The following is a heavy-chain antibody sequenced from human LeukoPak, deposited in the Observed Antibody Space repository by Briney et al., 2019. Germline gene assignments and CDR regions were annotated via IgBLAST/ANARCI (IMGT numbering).Heavy chain of an antibody. CDR3: ATGPPRLRFDY. CDR1: GYTFTNYG. Sequence: ASVKVSCKASGYTFTNYGISWVRQAPGQGLEWMGWISAYNGNTNYAQKLQGRVTITADESTSTAYMELSSLRSEDTAVYYCATGPPRLRFDYWGQGTLVTVSS. D-gene: IGHD5-18*01. CDR2: ISAYNGNT. J-gene: IGHJ4*02. V-gene: IGHV1-18*01.